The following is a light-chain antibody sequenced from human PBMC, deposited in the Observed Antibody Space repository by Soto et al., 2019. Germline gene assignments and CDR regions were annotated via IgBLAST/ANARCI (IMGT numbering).Light chain of an antibody. Sequence: DIQMTQSPSSLSASVGDRVTITCRASQSISSYLNWYQQKPGKAPKLLIYAASSLQSGVPSRFSGSGSGTDFTLTISSLQPEDFATYSCQQSYSTPRTFGGGTKV. CDR1: QSISSY. CDR2: AAS. CDR3: QQSYSTPRT. V-gene: IGKV1-39*01. J-gene: IGKJ4*01.